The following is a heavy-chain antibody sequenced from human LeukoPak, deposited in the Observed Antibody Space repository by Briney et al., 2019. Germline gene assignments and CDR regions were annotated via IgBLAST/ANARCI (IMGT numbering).Heavy chain of an antibody. CDR1: GVSISSNSQY. V-gene: IGHV4-39*01. Sequence: SETLSLTCTVSGVSISSNSQYWAWSRQPPGNGLEWLGTISYSGSTHYNPSLKSRVTISLDTTKNQFSLKLSSMTAADTAVYYCARNPGTSTLDYWGQGTLVTVSS. J-gene: IGHJ4*02. D-gene: IGHD5/OR15-5a*01. CDR3: ARNPGTSTLDY. CDR2: ISYSGST.